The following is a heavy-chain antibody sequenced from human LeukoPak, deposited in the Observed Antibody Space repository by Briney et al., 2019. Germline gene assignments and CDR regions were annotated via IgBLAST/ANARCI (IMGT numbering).Heavy chain of an antibody. CDR3: ARGTTVTDFDY. J-gene: IGHJ4*02. D-gene: IGHD4-17*01. CDR1: GGSFSGYY. Sequence: SETLSLTCAVYGGSFSGYYWSWIRQPPGKGLEWIGEINHSGSTNYNPSLKSRVTISVDTSKNQFSLKLSSVTAADTAVYYCARGTTVTDFDYWGQGTLVTVSS. CDR2: INHSGST. V-gene: IGHV4-34*01.